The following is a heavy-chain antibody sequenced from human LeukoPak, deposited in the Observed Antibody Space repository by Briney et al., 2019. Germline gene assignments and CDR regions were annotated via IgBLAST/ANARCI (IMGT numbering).Heavy chain of an antibody. CDR2: ISDSGGST. V-gene: IGHV3-23*01. CDR1: GFTFSSHS. Sequence: PGGSLRLSCAASGFTFSSHSMSWVRQAPGKGLEWVSAISDSGGSTYYADSVKGRFTISRDYYKNTVYMQMNSPTAEDAAVYYCAKGPVGSYFFAYWGQGTLVTVSS. CDR3: AKGPVGSYFFAY. D-gene: IGHD1-26*01. J-gene: IGHJ4*02.